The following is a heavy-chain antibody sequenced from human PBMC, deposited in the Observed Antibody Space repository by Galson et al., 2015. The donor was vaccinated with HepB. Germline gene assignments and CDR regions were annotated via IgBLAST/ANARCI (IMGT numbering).Heavy chain of an antibody. J-gene: IGHJ5*02. CDR1: GFTFDNYA. CDR3: AKDRAAAGTPPDH. Sequence: SLRLSCAASGFTFDNYAMSWARQAPGKGLEWVSAIGGSGFSTYYADSVKGRVTISRDNSKNTLYLQMNSLRVEDTAVYYCAKDRAAAGTPPDHWGQGTLVTVSS. CDR2: IGGSGFST. D-gene: IGHD6-13*01. V-gene: IGHV3-23*01.